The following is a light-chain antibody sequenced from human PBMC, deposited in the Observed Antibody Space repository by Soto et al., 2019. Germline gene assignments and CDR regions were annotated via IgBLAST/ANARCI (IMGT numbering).Light chain of an antibody. CDR3: QQYGSSPLT. CDR1: ASVSSSS. V-gene: IGKV3-20*01. J-gene: IGKJ4*01. Sequence: EIVLTQSPGPLSLSPGKRATLSCRASASVSSSSLAWYQQKPGQAPSLLIYGASSRATGIPDRFSGSGSGTDFTLTISSLEPEDFAVYYCQQYGSSPLTFGGGTKVEFK. CDR2: GAS.